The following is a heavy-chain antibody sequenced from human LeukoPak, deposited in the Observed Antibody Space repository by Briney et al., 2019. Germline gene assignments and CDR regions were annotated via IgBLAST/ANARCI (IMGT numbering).Heavy chain of an antibody. CDR3: ASTIVRGVIIPYYFVY. Sequence: GSVKLSCKASGYTFTSYGISWVRQAPGQGLEWIGCISANSGNTNYAQKLKGRVTMTTDTSTSTASMELRSMRSGDTAVYYCASTIVRGVIIPYYFVYWGQGTLVTVSS. V-gene: IGHV1-18*01. CDR1: GYTFTSYG. D-gene: IGHD3-10*01. CDR2: ISANSGNT. J-gene: IGHJ4*02.